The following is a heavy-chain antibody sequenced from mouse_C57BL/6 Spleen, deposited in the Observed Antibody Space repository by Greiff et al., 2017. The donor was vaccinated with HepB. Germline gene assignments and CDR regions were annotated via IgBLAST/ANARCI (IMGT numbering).Heavy chain of an antibody. CDR2: IYPGDGDT. Sequence: VKLMESGPELVKPGASVKISCKASGYAFSSSWMNWVKQRPGKGLEWIGRIYPGDGDTNYNGKFKGKATLTADKSSSTAYMQLSSLTSEDSAVYFCAIITTVVATDYFDYWGQGTTLTVSS. J-gene: IGHJ2*01. CDR1: GYAFSSSW. V-gene: IGHV1-82*01. CDR3: AIITTVVATDYFDY. D-gene: IGHD1-1*01.